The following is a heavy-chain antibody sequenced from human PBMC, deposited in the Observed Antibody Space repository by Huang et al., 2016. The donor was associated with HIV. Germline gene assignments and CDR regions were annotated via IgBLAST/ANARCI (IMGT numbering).Heavy chain of an antibody. CDR1: GGTFSKYA. CDR2: ISPKVGTP. D-gene: IGHD4-17*01. V-gene: IGHV1-69*13. J-gene: IGHJ4*02. CDR3: ARGQLGSYGDYDVLY. Sequence: QVQLVQSGAEVKTPGSSVKVSCKASGGTFSKYAISWVRQAPGQGLEGMGGISPKVGTPNYARKFQGRVTITADDSTSTTYVEVSRLRSEDTALYYCARGQLGSYGDYDVLYWGQGTLVTVSS.